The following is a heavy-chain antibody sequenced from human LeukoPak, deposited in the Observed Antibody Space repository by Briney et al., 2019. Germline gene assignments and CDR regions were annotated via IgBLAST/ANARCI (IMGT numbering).Heavy chain of an antibody. CDR2: FDPEDGET. D-gene: IGHD3-3*01. CDR3: ATAGNDFWSGYNPFDY. Sequence: ASVKVSCKVSGYTLTESSMHWVRQAPGKGLEWMGGFDPEDGETIYAQKFQGRVTMTEDTSTDTAYMELSSLRSEDTAVYYCATAGNDFWSGYNPFDYWGQGTLVTVSS. CDR1: GYTLTESS. V-gene: IGHV1-24*01. J-gene: IGHJ4*02.